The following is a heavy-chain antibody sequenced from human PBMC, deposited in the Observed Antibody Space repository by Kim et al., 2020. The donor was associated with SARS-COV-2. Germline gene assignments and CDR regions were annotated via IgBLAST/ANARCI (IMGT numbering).Heavy chain of an antibody. Sequence: GGSLRLSCAASGFTFSSYSMNWVRQAPGKGLEWVSSISSSSSYIYYADSVKGRFTISRDNAKNSLYLQMNSLRAEDTAVYYCARDRVTGTTWNYWGQGTLVTVSS. V-gene: IGHV3-21*01. J-gene: IGHJ4*02. CDR1: GFTFSSYS. CDR3: ARDRVTGTTWNY. D-gene: IGHD1-7*01. CDR2: ISSSSSYI.